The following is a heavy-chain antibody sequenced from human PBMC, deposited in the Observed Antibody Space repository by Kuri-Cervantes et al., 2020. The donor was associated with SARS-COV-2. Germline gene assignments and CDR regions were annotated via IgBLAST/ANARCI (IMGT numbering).Heavy chain of an antibody. J-gene: IGHJ6*02. CDR1: GYTLPELS. CDR3: ARGDCSSTSCLIYDASGREV. D-gene: IGHD2-2*01. Sequence: ASVKVSCKVSGYTLPELSMHWVRQAPGKGLEWMGGFDPEDGETSYAQKFQGRVTMTRDTSPSTVYMELSSLRSEDTAEYYCARGDCSSTSCLIYDASGREVWGQGTTVTVSS. CDR2: FDPEDGET. V-gene: IGHV1-24*01.